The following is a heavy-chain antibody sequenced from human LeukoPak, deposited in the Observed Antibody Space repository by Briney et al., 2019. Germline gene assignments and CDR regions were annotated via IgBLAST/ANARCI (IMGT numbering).Heavy chain of an antibody. V-gene: IGHV5-51*01. Sequence: GESLKISCKGSGYSFTGYWIGWVRQMPGKGLEWMGIIYPGDSDTRYSPSFQGQVTISADKSISTAYLQWSSLKASDTAMYYCARHPAWYSSGWAPDYWGQGTLVTVSS. CDR1: GYSFTGYW. D-gene: IGHD6-19*01. CDR3: ARHPAWYSSGWAPDY. CDR2: IYPGDSDT. J-gene: IGHJ4*02.